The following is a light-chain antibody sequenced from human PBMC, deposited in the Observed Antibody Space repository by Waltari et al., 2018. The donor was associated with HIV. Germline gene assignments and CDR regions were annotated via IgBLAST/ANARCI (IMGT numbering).Light chain of an antibody. CDR3: AAWDDSLTGWV. CDR2: GNN. Sequence: QSVLLQPPSASGTPGQRVTIPCSGSTFNLGNILVYWYQQPPGTAPRLLIDGNNQRPSGVPDRFSTSKSGTSASLAISGLRSEDEVDYYCAAWDDSLTGWVFGGGTKLTVL. CDR1: TFNLGNIL. J-gene: IGLJ3*02. V-gene: IGLV1-47*01.